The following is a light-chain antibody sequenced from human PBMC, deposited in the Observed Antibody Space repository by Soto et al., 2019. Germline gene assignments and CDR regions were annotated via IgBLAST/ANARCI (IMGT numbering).Light chain of an antibody. CDR2: DVT. CDR1: NSDVGGYNY. Sequence: QSVLTQPRSVSGSPGQSVTISCTGTNSDVGGYNYVSWYQQHPDKAPKLMIYDVTKRPSGVPHRFSGSKSDNTASLTISGLQAEDEADYYCCSYAGTNSYVFGTGTKVTVL. V-gene: IGLV2-11*01. J-gene: IGLJ1*01. CDR3: CSYAGTNSYV.